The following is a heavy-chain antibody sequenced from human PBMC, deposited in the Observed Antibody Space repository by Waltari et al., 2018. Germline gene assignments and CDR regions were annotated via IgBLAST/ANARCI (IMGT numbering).Heavy chain of an antibody. CDR2: VSSGGHTV. CDR3: CGGTAGGMDV. Sequence: EVQLVESGGGLVKPGGSLRLSCGAFGFNFSSYEMNWVRQAPGKGLEWVAYVSSGGHTVYYADSVKGRFTISRDNARNSFLQMDSLRVEDSAMYYTCGGTAGGMDVWGQGTTVTVSS. J-gene: IGHJ6*02. V-gene: IGHV3-48*03. D-gene: IGHD3-10*01. CDR1: GFNFSSYE.